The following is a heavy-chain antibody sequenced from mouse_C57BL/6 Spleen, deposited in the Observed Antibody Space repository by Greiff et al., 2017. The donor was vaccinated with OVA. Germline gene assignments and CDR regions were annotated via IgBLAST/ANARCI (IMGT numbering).Heavy chain of an antibody. CDR2: INPGSGGT. V-gene: IGHV1-54*01. Sequence: VKLQQSGAELVRPGTSVKVSCKASGYAFTNYLIEWVKQRPGQGLEWIGGINPGSGGTNYNEKFKGKATLTADKSSSTAYMQLSSLTSEDSAGCFCARGGEYAMDYWGQGTSVTVSS. CDR3: ARGGEYAMDY. CDR1: GYAFTNYL. J-gene: IGHJ4*01.